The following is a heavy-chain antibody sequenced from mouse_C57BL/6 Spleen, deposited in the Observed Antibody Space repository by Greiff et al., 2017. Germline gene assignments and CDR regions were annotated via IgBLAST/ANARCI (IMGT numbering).Heavy chain of an antibody. Sequence: EVKLVESGGDLVKPGGSLKLSCAASGFTFSSYGMSWVRQTPDKRLEWVATISSGGSYTYYPDSVKGRFTISRDNAKNTLYLQMSSLKSEDTAMYYCARGGDYGGFAYWGQGTLVTVSA. D-gene: IGHD2-4*01. V-gene: IGHV5-6*02. CDR2: ISSGGSYT. CDR3: ARGGDYGGFAY. CDR1: GFTFSSYG. J-gene: IGHJ3*01.